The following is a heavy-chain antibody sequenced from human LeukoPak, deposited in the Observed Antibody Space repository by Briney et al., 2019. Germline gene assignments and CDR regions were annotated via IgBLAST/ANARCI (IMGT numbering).Heavy chain of an antibody. CDR2: IYYTGRT. J-gene: IGHJ4*02. CDR1: GGSINDYY. V-gene: IGHV4-59*01. CDR3: TRVSIHGDSDY. Sequence: PSETLSLTCTVSGGSINDYYWSWIRQSPGKGLEWIGYIYYTGRTKYNPSVQSRVTISVDTSKNQFSLNPRSVTSADTAVYFCTRVSIHGDSDYWGQGTLVTVSS.